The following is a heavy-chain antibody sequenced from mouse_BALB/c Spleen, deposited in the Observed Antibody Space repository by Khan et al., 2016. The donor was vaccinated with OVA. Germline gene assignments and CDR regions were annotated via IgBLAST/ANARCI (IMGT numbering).Heavy chain of an antibody. Sequence: EVQLVESGGGLVKPGGSLKLSCAASGFTFSSYAMSWVRQTPEKRLEWVASISSGGSTYYPDSMKGRFTISRDNARNILYLQMSSLRSEDTAMYYCAREGTTAPFAYWGQGTLVTVSA. CDR2: ISSGGST. CDR3: AREGTTAPFAY. D-gene: IGHD1-2*01. J-gene: IGHJ3*01. V-gene: IGHV5-6-5*01. CDR1: GFTFSSYA.